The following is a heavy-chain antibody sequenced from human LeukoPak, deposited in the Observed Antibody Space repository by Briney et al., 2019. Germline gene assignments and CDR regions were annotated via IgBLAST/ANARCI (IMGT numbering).Heavy chain of an antibody. V-gene: IGHV4-59*01. J-gene: IGHJ4*02. CDR3: ARGERRDGYTFGY. CDR1: GVAISMYY. CDR2: VYYSGST. D-gene: IGHD5-24*01. Sequence: SETLSLTCTVSGVAISMYYWSWIRQPPGKGLEWIGYVYYSGSTNYNPSLKSRVTISLDTSKNQFSLMLSSVTAADTAVYFCARGERRDGYTFGYWGQGTLVTVSS.